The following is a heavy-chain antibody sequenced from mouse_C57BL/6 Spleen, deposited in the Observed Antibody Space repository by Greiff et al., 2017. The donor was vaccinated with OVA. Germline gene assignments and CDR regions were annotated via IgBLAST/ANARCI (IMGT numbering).Heavy chain of an antibody. CDR2: INPNYGTT. J-gene: IGHJ4*01. Sequence: FRLQQSGPELVKPGASVKISCKASGYSFTDYNMNWVKQSNGKSLEWIGVINPNYGTTSYNQKFKGKATLPVDQSSSTAYMQLNSLTSEDSAVYYCARWMITTTGYAMDYWGQGTSVTVSS. CDR3: ARWMITTTGYAMDY. D-gene: IGHD2-4*01. CDR1: GYSFTDYN. V-gene: IGHV1-39*01.